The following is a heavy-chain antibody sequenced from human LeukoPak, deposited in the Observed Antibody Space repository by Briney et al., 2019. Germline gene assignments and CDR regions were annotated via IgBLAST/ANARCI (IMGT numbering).Heavy chain of an antibody. D-gene: IGHD3-10*02. V-gene: IGHV3-48*03. CDR2: ISSSGSNI. CDR3: AELGITTIGGV. Sequence: PGGSLRLSCAASGFTFSSYEMNWARQAPGKGLEWVSYISSSGSNIYYADSVKGRFTISRDNAKNSLYLQMNSLRAEDTAVYYCAELGITTIGGVWGKGTTVTISS. CDR1: GFTFSSYE. J-gene: IGHJ6*04.